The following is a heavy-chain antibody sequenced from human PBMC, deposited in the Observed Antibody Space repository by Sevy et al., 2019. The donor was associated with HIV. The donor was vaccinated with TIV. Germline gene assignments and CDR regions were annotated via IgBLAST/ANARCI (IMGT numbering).Heavy chain of an antibody. CDR1: GGSFSNNY. V-gene: IGHV4-59*01. CDR3: ARAAGGSFLSFDY. CDR2: LYYGGSS. Sequence: SETLSLTCSVSGGSFSNNYWSWIRQPPGKGLEYIGYLYYGGSSNYAPSLKSRVTISVDASKQQFSLSLSSVTAADTAVYYCARAAGGSFLSFDYWGQGSLVTVSS. D-gene: IGHD1-26*01. J-gene: IGHJ4*02.